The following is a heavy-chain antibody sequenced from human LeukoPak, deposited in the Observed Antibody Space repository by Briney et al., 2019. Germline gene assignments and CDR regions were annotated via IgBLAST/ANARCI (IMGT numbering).Heavy chain of an antibody. J-gene: IGHJ4*02. Sequence: PGGSLRLSCADSGFTFNVFAMHWVRLTPGKGLEWVSGISWNSGRIGYADSVKGPFTISRDTVENSLYLQMNSLRTEDTALYYCVKDGGDYGDYSYYFDYWGQGTLVTVSS. CDR1: GFTFNVFA. CDR2: ISWNSGRI. V-gene: IGHV3-9*01. CDR3: VKDGGDYGDYSYYFDY. D-gene: IGHD4-17*01.